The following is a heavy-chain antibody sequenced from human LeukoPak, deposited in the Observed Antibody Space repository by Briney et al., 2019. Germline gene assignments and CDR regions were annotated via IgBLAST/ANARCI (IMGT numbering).Heavy chain of an antibody. CDR3: ARVSSSWSGSFGY. V-gene: IGHV1-3*01. Sequence: ASAKVSCKASGYTFSSYAMHWVRQAPGQRPEWMGWINAGNGNTKYSQKFQGRVTITRDTSASTAYMELSSLRAEDTAVYYCARVSSSWSGSFGYWGQGTLVTVSS. CDR1: GYTFSSYA. J-gene: IGHJ4*02. D-gene: IGHD6-13*01. CDR2: INAGNGNT.